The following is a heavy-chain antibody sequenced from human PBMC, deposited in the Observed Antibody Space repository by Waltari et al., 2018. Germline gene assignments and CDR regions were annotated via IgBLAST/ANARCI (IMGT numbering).Heavy chain of an antibody. J-gene: IGHJ4*02. CDR2: KKKDGGET. D-gene: IGHD2-21*01. CDR3: ARDRGYCGGDCYKNLDY. V-gene: IGHV3-7*01. Sequence: EVQLVESGGGLVQPGGSLRLSCAASGFTFSDYWMTWVRQAPGEGLEWGANKKKDGGETYYVDSVKGRFTVSRDNAKNSLYLQMSSLRGEDTAVYYCARDRGYCGGDCYKNLDYWGQGTLVAVSS. CDR1: GFTFSDYW.